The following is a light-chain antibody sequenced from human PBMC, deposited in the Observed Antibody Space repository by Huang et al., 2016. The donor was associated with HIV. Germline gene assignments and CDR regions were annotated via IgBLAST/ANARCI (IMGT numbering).Light chain of an antibody. V-gene: IGKV3D-20*01. CDR2: DAS. J-gene: IGKJ1*01. CDR1: QSVERKY. Sequence: EVVLTQSPATLSLSPGERATLSCGASQSVERKYLAWYQQRPGLAPRLVIYDASNRATGIPDRFSGSGSGTDFTLTISRLEPEDFAVYYCQQYGTSPRTFGQGTKVEIK. CDR3: QQYGTSPRT.